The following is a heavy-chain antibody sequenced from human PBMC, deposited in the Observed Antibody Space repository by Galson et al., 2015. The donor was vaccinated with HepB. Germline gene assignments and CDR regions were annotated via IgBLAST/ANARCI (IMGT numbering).Heavy chain of an antibody. J-gene: IGHJ6*02. Sequence: QSGAEVKKPGTSVKVSCTASGYTFTGYYMHWVRQAPGEGLEWMGRINPNGGDTNYAQKFQGRVTMTRDTSISTAYMELSRLRSDDTAMYYCATVWSSTNYAMDVWGQGTTVTVSS. CDR3: ATVWSSTNYAMDV. CDR2: INPNGGDT. V-gene: IGHV1-2*06. CDR1: GYTFTGYY. D-gene: IGHD3-3*01.